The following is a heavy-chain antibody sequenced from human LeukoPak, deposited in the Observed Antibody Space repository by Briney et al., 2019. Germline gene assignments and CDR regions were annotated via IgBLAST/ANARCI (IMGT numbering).Heavy chain of an antibody. D-gene: IGHD6-19*01. Sequence: ASVKVSCKASGGTFSSYAISWVRQAPGQGLEWMGGIIPIFGTANYAQKFQGRVTITADESSTTAYMELSSLRSEDTAVYYCARVSDSGWYAWGQGTLVTVSS. CDR3: ARVSDSGWYA. V-gene: IGHV1-69*01. CDR1: GGTFSSYA. J-gene: IGHJ5*02. CDR2: IIPIFGTA.